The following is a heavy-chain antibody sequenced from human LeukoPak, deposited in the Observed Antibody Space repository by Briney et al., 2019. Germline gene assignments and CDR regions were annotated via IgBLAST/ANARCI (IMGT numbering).Heavy chain of an antibody. D-gene: IGHD3-10*01. CDR3: ARDGLYYYGSGSYPPLDV. Sequence: PSETLSLTCAVYGGSFSGYYWSWIRQPPGKGREWIGEINHSGSANYNPSLKSRVTISVDTSKNQFSLNLSSVTAADTAVYYCARDGLYYYGSGSYPPLDVWGQGTTVTVSS. V-gene: IGHV4-34*01. CDR1: GGSFSGYY. CDR2: INHSGSA. J-gene: IGHJ6*02.